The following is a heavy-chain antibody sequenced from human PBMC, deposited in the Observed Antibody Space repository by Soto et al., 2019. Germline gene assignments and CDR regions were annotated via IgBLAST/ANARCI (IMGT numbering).Heavy chain of an antibody. D-gene: IGHD3-3*01. Sequence: SETLSLTCTVSGGSISSYYWSWIRQPPGKGLEWIGYIYYSGSTNYNPSLKSRVTISVDTSKNQFSLKLSSVTAADTAVYYCARNRPFWSGYFIEYWGQGTLVTVSS. CDR1: GGSISSYY. CDR2: IYYSGST. J-gene: IGHJ4*02. V-gene: IGHV4-59*01. CDR3: ARNRPFWSGYFIEY.